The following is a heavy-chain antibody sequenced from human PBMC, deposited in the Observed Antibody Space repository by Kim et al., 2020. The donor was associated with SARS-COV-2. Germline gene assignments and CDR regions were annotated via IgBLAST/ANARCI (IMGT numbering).Heavy chain of an antibody. CDR1: GGSISSYY. CDR2: IYYSGST. Sequence: SETLSLTCTVSGGSISSYYWSWIRQPPGKGLEWIGYIYYSGSTNYNPSLKSRVTISVDTSKNQFSLKLSSVTAADTAVYYCARDSGIAAAGRYYYYGMDVWGQGNTVTVSS. D-gene: IGHD6-13*01. J-gene: IGHJ6*02. V-gene: IGHV4-59*01. CDR3: ARDSGIAAAGRYYYYGMDV.